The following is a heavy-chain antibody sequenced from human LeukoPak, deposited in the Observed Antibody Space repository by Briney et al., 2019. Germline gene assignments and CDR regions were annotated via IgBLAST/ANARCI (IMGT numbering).Heavy chain of an antibody. V-gene: IGHV3-7*01. Sequence: GGSLRLSCTASGFPFSGYYISWVRQAPGTGLEWLANIKGDGSVQDYVDSVKGRFTISRDNAKNSLYLQMNNLRVDDTAVYYCVGQLLRAVWGKGTTVTVSS. CDR3: VGQLLRAV. J-gene: IGHJ6*03. D-gene: IGHD2-2*01. CDR1: GFPFSGYY. CDR2: IKGDGSVQ.